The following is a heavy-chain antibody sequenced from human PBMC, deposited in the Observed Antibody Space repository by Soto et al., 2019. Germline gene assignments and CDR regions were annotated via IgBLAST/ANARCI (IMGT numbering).Heavy chain of an antibody. CDR2: VYYTGST. CDR3: AREVPSTVTSYFDS. V-gene: IGHV4-59*01. Sequence: SETLSLTCTVSGASMFDNNWAWIRQPPGKRLEWIGYVYYTGSTSYNPSLRSRVNISVDTSKNQFSLKLASVTAADTAEYFCAREVPSTVTSYFDSWGQGILVTVSS. D-gene: IGHD4-17*01. CDR1: GASMFDNN. J-gene: IGHJ4*02.